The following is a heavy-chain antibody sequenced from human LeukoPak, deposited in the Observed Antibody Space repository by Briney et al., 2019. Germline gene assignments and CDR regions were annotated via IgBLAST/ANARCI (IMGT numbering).Heavy chain of an antibody. Sequence: SETLSLTCTVSGYSISSGYSWGWIRQPPGKGLEWIGNIYYTGSAYYNPSLKSRVTISVDPSKNRFSLKLTSVTAADTAVYYCARVVASTSIDSWGQGTLVTVSS. D-gene: IGHD2-15*01. CDR2: IYYTGSA. J-gene: IGHJ4*02. CDR1: GYSISSGYS. V-gene: IGHV4-38-2*02. CDR3: ARVVASTSIDS.